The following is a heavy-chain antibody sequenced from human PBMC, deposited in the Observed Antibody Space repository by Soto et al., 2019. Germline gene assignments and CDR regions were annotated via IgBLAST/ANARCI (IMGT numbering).Heavy chain of an antibody. Sequence: PSETLSLTCAVYGGSFSGYYWSWIRQPPGKGLEWIGEINHSGSTNYNPSLKSRVTISVDTSKNQFSLKLSSVTAADTAVYYCARTFYVLRFLEWSRKYNWFDPWGQGTQVTVSS. J-gene: IGHJ5*02. D-gene: IGHD3-3*01. CDR2: INHSGST. V-gene: IGHV4-34*01. CDR1: GGSFSGYY. CDR3: ARTFYVLRFLEWSRKYNWFDP.